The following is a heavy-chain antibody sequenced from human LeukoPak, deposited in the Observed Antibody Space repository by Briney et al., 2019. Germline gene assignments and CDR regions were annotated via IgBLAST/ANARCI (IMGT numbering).Heavy chain of an antibody. CDR1: GFTFDDYA. Sequence: GRSLRLSCAASGFTFDDYAMHWVRQAPGKGLEWVSGISWNSGSIGYADSVKGRFNISRDNAKNSLYLQMNSLRAEDTALYYSAKGSSGYYWFDYWGQGTLVTVSS. CDR3: AKGSSGYYWFDY. CDR2: ISWNSGSI. J-gene: IGHJ4*02. D-gene: IGHD3-22*01. V-gene: IGHV3-9*01.